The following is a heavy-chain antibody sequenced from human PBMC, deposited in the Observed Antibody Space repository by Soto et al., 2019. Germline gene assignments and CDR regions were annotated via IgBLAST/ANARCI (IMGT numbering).Heavy chain of an antibody. Sequence: SETLSLTCTVSGGSISSGGYYWSWIRQHPGKGLEWIGYIYYSGSTYYNPSLKSRVTISVDTSKNQFSLKLSSVTAADTAVYYCARELTYLIWTYLDYWGQGTLVTVSS. CDR2: IYYSGST. J-gene: IGHJ4*02. CDR3: ARELTYLIWTYLDY. V-gene: IGHV4-31*03. CDR1: GGSISSGGYY. D-gene: IGHD1-1*01.